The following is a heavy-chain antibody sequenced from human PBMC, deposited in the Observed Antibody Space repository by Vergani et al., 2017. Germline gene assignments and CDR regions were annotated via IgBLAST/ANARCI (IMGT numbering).Heavy chain of an antibody. V-gene: IGHV4-61*02. CDR2: IYTSGST. CDR1: GGPISSGSYY. D-gene: IGHD4-17*01. Sequence: QVQLQESGPGLVKPSQTLSLTCTVSGGPISSGSYYWSWIRQPAGKGLEWIGRIYTSGSTNYNPTLKSRVTISVNTSKNQFSLKLSSVTAADTAVYYCATCYGDSDFDYWGQGTLVTVSS. J-gene: IGHJ4*02. CDR3: ATCYGDSDFDY.